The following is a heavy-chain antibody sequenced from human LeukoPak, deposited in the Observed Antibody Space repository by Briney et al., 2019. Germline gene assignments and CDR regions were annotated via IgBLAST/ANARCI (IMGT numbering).Heavy chain of an antibody. CDR3: ATYSSSWYGRAFDI. Sequence: SETLSLTCTVSGGSISNYYWSWIRQPPDKGLEWIGYIYYSGSTNYNPSLKSRVTISVDTSKNQFSLKLSSVTAADTAVYYCATYSSSWYGRAFDIWGQGTMVTVSS. D-gene: IGHD6-13*01. CDR1: GGSISNYY. CDR2: IYYSGST. J-gene: IGHJ3*02. V-gene: IGHV4-59*08.